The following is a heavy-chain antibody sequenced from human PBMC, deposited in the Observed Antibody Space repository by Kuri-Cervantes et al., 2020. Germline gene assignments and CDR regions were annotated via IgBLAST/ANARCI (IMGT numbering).Heavy chain of an antibody. Sequence: GGSLRLSCAASGFTFSSYAMHWVRQAPGKGLEWVANIKQDGSENYYMDSVKGRFTISRDNAKNSLYLQMNSLRAEDTAVYYCARSLYYSGGTYYTGRAVAFDVWGQGTMVTVSS. CDR1: GFTFSSYA. CDR3: ARSLYYSGGTYYTGRAVAFDV. J-gene: IGHJ3*01. D-gene: IGHD2-15*01. CDR2: IKQDGSEN. V-gene: IGHV3-7*01.